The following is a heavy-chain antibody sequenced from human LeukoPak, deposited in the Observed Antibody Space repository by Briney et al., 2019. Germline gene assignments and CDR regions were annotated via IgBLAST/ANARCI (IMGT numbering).Heavy chain of an antibody. V-gene: IGHV3-23*01. CDR3: ARSSGNYTRLDY. CDR2: ISGSGVTT. CDR1: GFTFSSCA. J-gene: IGHJ4*02. D-gene: IGHD3-10*01. Sequence: GGSLRLSCAASGFTFSSCAMSWVRQAPGKGLEWVSAISGSGVTTHYADSVKGRFTISRDNSKNTLHLQMNSLRAEDTAVYYCARSSGNYTRLDYWGQGTLVTVSS.